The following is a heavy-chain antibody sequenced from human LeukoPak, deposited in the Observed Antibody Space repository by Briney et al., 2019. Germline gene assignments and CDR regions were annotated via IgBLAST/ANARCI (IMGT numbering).Heavy chain of an antibody. V-gene: IGHV4-31*03. J-gene: IGHJ4*02. D-gene: IGHD3-10*01. CDR3: TRTTFYYGSGSYYDY. Sequence: SETLSLTCTVSGGSISSGGYYWSWIRQHPGKGLEWIGYIYYSGSTYYNPSLKSRVTISVDTSKNQFSLKLSSVTAADTAVYYCTRTTFYYGSGSYYDYWGQGTLVTVSS. CDR1: GGSISSGGYY. CDR2: IYYSGST.